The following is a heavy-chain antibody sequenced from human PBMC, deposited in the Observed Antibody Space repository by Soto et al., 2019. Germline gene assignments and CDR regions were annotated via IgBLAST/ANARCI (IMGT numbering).Heavy chain of an antibody. D-gene: IGHD2-2*01. V-gene: IGHV4-31*03. CDR1: VGAITNDGYY. Sequence: QVQLQESGPGLVKPSQTLSLTCNVSVGAITNDGYYWSWIRQHPGTALEWIGNIHYSGVTYYNPTLKSRAAISVDSSKHQFSLKLDSVTAADTAVYYCARLDLCYVYWGQGGLVTVSS. CDR2: IHYSGVT. J-gene: IGHJ4*02. CDR3: ARLDLCYVY.